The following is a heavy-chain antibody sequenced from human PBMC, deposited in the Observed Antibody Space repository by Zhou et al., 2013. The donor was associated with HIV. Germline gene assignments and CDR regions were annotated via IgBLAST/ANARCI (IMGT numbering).Heavy chain of an antibody. V-gene: IGHV1-69*05. Sequence: QVQLVQSGAEVKRPGSSVKVSCKASGGTFRSYVISWVRQAPGQGLEWMGGVIPIFKTTNNARKFQGRLTITTDESTSTAYMELSGLRSEDTAVYYCASDTEGYCNGTICYWSFDSWGQGTLVAVSS. CDR2: VIPIFKTT. D-gene: IGHD2-2*01. CDR3: ASDTEGYCNGTICYWSFDS. CDR1: GGTFRSYV. J-gene: IGHJ4*02.